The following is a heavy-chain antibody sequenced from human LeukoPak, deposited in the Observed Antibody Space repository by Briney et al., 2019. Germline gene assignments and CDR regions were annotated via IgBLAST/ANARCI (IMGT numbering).Heavy chain of an antibody. D-gene: IGHD4-17*01. CDR2: ISSSSYI. J-gene: IGHJ4*02. V-gene: IGHV3-69-1*01. CDR1: GFTFGDYA. CDR3: ARDLYGDYFDY. Sequence: GGSLRLSCTASGFTFGDYAMTWVRQAPGKGLEWVSSISSSSYIYYADSVKGRFTISRDNAKNSLYLQMNSLRAEDTAVYYCARDLYGDYFDYWGQGTLVTVSS.